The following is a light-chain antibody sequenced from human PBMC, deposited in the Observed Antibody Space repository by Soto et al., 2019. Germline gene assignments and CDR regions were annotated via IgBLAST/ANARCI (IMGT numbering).Light chain of an antibody. J-gene: IGKJ4*01. Sequence: EIVLTQSPGTLSLSPGERATLSCRASQSVSSNYLAWYQQKPGQAPKLLIYGASSRATGIPDRFSGSGSGTDFILTISRLEPEDFAMYYCQQSGKSFPLTFGGGTKLEIK. CDR3: QQSGKSFPLT. CDR2: GAS. CDR1: QSVSSNY. V-gene: IGKV3-20*01.